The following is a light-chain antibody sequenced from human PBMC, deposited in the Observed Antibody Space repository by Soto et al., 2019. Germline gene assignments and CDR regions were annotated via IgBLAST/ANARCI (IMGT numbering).Light chain of an antibody. CDR2: DAS. CDR1: QSISSW. CDR3: QQYPFT. J-gene: IGKJ3*01. V-gene: IGKV1-5*01. Sequence: DIQMTQSPYTLSASVGDRVTITCRASQSISSWLAWYQQKPGKAPKLLIYDASSLESGVPSRFSGSGSGTEFTLTISSLQPDDFATYYCQQYPFTFGPGTKVDIK.